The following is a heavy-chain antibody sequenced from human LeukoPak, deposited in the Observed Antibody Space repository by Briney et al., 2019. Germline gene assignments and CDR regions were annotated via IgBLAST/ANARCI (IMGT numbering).Heavy chain of an antibody. CDR1: GFTVSSNY. J-gene: IGHJ3*02. CDR3: AREGDYADAFDI. CDR2: IYSGGST. Sequence: GGSLRLSCAASGFTVSSNYMSWVRQAPGKGLEWVSVIYSGGSTYYADSVKGRFTISRDNSKNTLYLQMNGLRAEDTAVYYCAREGDYADAFDIWGQGTMVTVSS. V-gene: IGHV3-53*01. D-gene: IGHD4-17*01.